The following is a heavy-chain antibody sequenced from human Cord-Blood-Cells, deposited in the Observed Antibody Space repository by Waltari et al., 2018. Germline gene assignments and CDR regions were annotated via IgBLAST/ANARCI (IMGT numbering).Heavy chain of an antibody. J-gene: IGHJ3*02. CDR2: IYTSGST. CDR1: GGSISSYY. Sequence: QVQLQESGPGLVKPSETLSLTCTVSGGSISSYYWSWIRQPAGKGMEGIGRIYTSGSTNYNPSLKSRVTMSVDTSKNQFSLKLSSVTAADTAVYYCARDQGVGYCTNGVCYSDAFDIWGQGTMVTVSS. CDR3: ARDQGVGYCTNGVCYSDAFDI. V-gene: IGHV4-4*07. D-gene: IGHD2-8*01.